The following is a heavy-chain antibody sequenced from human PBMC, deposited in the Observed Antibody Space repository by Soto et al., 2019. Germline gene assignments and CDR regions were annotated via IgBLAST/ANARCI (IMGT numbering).Heavy chain of an antibody. Sequence: ASVKVSCKASGGTFSSYAISWVRQAPGQGLEWMGGIIPIFGTANYAQKFQGRVTITADESTSTAYMELSSLRSEDTALYYFARVRGCSGGSCYSSYYYYYGMDVWGQGTTVTVSS. CDR1: GGTFSSYA. J-gene: IGHJ6*02. CDR2: IIPIFGTA. CDR3: ARVRGCSGGSCYSSYYYYYGMDV. D-gene: IGHD2-15*01. V-gene: IGHV1-69*13.